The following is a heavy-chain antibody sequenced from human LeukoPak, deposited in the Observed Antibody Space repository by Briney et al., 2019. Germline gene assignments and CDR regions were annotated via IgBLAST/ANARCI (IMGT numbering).Heavy chain of an antibody. Sequence: PSETLSLTCAVYGGSFSGYYWSWSRQPPGKGQEWIGENNHSGSTNYNPSLKSRVTISVDTSKNQFSLKLSSVTAADTAVYYCARGRGSSWYQGYFQHWGQGTLVTVSS. J-gene: IGHJ1*01. V-gene: IGHV4-34*01. CDR2: NNHSGST. D-gene: IGHD6-13*01. CDR3: ARGRGSSWYQGYFQH. CDR1: GGSFSGYY.